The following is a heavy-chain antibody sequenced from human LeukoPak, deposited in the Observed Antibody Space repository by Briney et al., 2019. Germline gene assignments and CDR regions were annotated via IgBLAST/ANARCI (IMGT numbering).Heavy chain of an antibody. J-gene: IGHJ4*02. CDR1: GFTFSSYS. CDR3: VRSLDY. V-gene: IGHV3-23*01. CDR2: IADSDGFT. Sequence: GGSLRLSCAASGFTFSSYSMNWVRQAPGKGLEWVSVIADSDGFTQYADSVKGRFTISRDNSKNTVYLQMNRLRVEDTALYYCVRSLDYWGQGILVTVSS.